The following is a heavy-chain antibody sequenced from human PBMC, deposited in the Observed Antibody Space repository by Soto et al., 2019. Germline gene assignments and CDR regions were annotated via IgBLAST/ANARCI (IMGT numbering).Heavy chain of an antibody. J-gene: IGHJ3*02. CDR1: GRSINSYY. CDR2: IYYSGST. CDR3: ARLYGLDAFDI. D-gene: IGHD3-16*02. Sequence: SETLSLTCTVSGRSINSYYWSWIRQPPGKGLEWIGYIYYSGSTNDNPSLKSRVTISVDTSKNQFSLKLSSVTAADTAVYYCARLYGLDAFDIWGQGTMVTVSS. V-gene: IGHV4-59*08.